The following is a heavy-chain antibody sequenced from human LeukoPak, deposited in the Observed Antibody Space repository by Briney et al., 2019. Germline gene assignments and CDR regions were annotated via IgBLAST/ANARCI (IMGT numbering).Heavy chain of an antibody. Sequence: PSETLSLTCAVSGGSISSSNWWSWARQPPGKGLEWIGEIHHSGTTNYNPSLKSRITISVDKSKNQFSLNLISVTAADTAVYYCARERTMVRGMSWFDPWGQGTLVTVSS. D-gene: IGHD3-10*01. J-gene: IGHJ5*02. CDR2: IHHSGTT. CDR3: ARERTMVRGMSWFDP. V-gene: IGHV4-4*02. CDR1: GGSISSSNW.